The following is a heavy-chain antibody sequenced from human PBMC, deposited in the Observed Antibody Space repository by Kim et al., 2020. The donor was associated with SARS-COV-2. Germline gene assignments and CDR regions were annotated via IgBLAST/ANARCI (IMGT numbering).Heavy chain of an antibody. Sequence: YFADSVKGRFTISRDNSKNTLYLQMNSLRAEDTAVYYCAKDRGYRTGFDYWGQGTLVTVSS. J-gene: IGHJ4*02. CDR3: AKDRGYRTGFDY. V-gene: IGHV3-23*01. D-gene: IGHD5-18*01.